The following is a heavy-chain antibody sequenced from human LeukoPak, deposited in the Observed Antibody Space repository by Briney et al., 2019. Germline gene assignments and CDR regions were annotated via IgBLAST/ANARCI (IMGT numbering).Heavy chain of an antibody. J-gene: IGHJ3*02. D-gene: IGHD3-3*01. V-gene: IGHV4-4*07. CDR3: ARVQLRFLEWLLEEDAFDI. Sequence: SETLSFTCTVSGGSISRYYWSWIRQPAGKGLEWIGRIYSSGSPNYNPSLKSRVTMSVDTSKNQFSLKLSSVTAADTAVYYCARVQLRFLEWLLEEDAFDIWGQGTMVTVSS. CDR2: IYSSGSP. CDR1: GGSISRYY.